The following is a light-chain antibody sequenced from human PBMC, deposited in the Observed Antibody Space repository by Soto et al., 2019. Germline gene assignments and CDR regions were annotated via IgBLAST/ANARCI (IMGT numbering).Light chain of an antibody. V-gene: IGKV3-15*01. CDR2: RAS. Sequence: IVLTQSPATLSVSPGEGATLSCRASQSVGSLLAWYQQKPGQAPRLLIYRASTRAAGLPDRFSGSGSETDFTLTISSLQSEDFAVYYCQQYNKWPITFGQGTRLEIK. J-gene: IGKJ5*01. CDR3: QQYNKWPIT. CDR1: QSVGSL.